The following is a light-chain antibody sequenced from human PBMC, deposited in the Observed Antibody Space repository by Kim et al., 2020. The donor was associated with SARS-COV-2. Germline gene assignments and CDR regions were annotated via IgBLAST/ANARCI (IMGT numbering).Light chain of an antibody. J-gene: IGKJ4*01. CDR1: RSVTTN. Sequence: LSPGERATRSGRASRSVTTNLAWYHQKPGQPPSLLTYDASNRATGIPARFSGSGSGTEFTLTISSLEPEDFAVYYCQQRESWPLTFGGGTKVDIK. CDR3: QQRESWPLT. V-gene: IGKV3-11*01. CDR2: DAS.